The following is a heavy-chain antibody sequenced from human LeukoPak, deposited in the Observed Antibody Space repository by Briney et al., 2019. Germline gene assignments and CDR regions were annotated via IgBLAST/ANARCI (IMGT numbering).Heavy chain of an antibody. J-gene: IGHJ4*02. CDR3: ARRTSGYYYGYFDY. CDR2: LSYSGST. Sequence: SGTLSLTCTVSGGSISSNSYYWGWIRQPPGKGPEWIASLSYSGSTSYNPSLKSRVTISVDTSKNQFSLKLSSVTAADTAVYYCARRTSGYYYGYFDYWGQGTLVTVSS. CDR1: GGSISSNSYY. V-gene: IGHV4-39*01. D-gene: IGHD3-22*01.